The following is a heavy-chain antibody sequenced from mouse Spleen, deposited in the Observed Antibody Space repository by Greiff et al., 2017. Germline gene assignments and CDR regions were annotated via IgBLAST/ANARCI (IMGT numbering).Heavy chain of an antibody. J-gene: IGHJ3*01. CDR3: TGGGMITTEFAY. CDR1: GFTFSNYW. Sequence: EVKLMESGGGLVQPGGSMKLSCVASGFTFSNYWMNWVRQSPEKGLEWVAQIRLKSDNYATHYAESVKGRFTISRDDSKSSVYLQMNNLRAEDTGIYYCTGGGMITTEFAYWGQGTLVTVSA. D-gene: IGHD2-4*01. V-gene: IGHV6-3*01. CDR2: IRLKSDNYAT.